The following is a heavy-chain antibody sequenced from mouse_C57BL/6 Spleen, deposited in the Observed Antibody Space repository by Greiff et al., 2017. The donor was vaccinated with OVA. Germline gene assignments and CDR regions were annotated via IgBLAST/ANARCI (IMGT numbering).Heavy chain of an antibody. J-gene: IGHJ3*01. D-gene: IGHD2-2*01. Sequence: GQLQQSGAELVRPGASVTLSSKPSVYTFTDYEMHWVKQTPVHGLEWIGAIDPETGGTAYNQKFKGKAILTADKSSSTAYMELRSLTSEDSAVYYCTRAGYGYDTFFAYWGQGTLVTVSA. CDR2: IDPETGGT. CDR3: TRAGYGYDTFFAY. CDR1: VYTFTDYE. V-gene: IGHV1-15*01.